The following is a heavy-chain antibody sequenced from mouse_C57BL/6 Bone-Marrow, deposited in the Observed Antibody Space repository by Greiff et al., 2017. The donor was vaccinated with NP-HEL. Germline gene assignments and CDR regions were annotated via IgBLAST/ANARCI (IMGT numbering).Heavy chain of an antibody. V-gene: IGHV1-81*01. J-gene: IGHJ2*01. CDR2: IYPRSGNT. CDR3: AFSSYFDY. Sequence: VKLQESGAELARPGASVKLSCKASGYTFTSYGISWVKQRPGQGLEWIGEIYPRSGNTYYNEKFKGKATLTADKYSSSAHMELRSLTSEDSAVYFCAFSSYFDYWGQGTTLTVSS. CDR1: GYTFTSYG.